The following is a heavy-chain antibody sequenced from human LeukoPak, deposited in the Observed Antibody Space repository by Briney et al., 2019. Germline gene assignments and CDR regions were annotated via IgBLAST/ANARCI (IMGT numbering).Heavy chain of an antibody. CDR3: ARTSSWYDSFDY. CDR2: ISAYNGNT. CDR1: GYTFTSYY. V-gene: IGHV1-18*04. Sequence: ASVKVSCKASGYTFTSYYMHWVRQAPGQGLEWMGWISAYNGNTNYAQKLQGRVTMTTDTSTSTAYMELRSLRSDDTAVYYCARTSSWYDSFDYWGQGTLVTVSS. J-gene: IGHJ4*02. D-gene: IGHD6-13*01.